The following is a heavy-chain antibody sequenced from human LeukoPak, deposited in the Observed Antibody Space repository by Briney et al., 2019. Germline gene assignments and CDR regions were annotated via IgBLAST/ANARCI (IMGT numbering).Heavy chain of an antibody. J-gene: IGHJ4*02. D-gene: IGHD5-12*01. V-gene: IGHV4-59*01. CDR1: GGPISSYY. Sequence: SETLSLTCTVSGGPISSYYWSWIRQPPGKGLEWIGYIYYSGSTNYNPSLKSRVTISVDTSKNQFSLKLSSVTAADTAVYYCARGFIVATVHLDYWGQGTLVTVSS. CDR3: ARGFIVATVHLDY. CDR2: IYYSGST.